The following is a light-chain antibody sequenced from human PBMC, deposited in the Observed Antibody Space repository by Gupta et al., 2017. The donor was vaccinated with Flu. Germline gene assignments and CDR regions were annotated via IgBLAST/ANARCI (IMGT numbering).Light chain of an antibody. CDR2: GAS. CDR1: QSVSSSY. V-gene: IGKV3-20*01. J-gene: IGKJ2*01. Sequence: EIVLTQSPGTLSLSPGERATLSCRASQSVSSSYLAWYQQKPGQAPRLLIYGASSRATGIPDRFSGSGSGTDCTLTISRLEPDDFAVYYCQQYGSSSMYTFGQGTKLEIK. CDR3: QQYGSSSMYT.